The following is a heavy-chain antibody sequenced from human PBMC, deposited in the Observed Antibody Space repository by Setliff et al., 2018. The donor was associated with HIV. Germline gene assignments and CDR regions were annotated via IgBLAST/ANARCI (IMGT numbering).Heavy chain of an antibody. CDR1: GGSISSYY. CDR3: ARDSGCHSGIQKWFDP. CDR2: IYPSGST. D-gene: IGHD3-10*01. V-gene: IGHV4-4*07. J-gene: IGHJ5*02. Sequence: SETLSLTCTVSGGSISSYYWNWIRQPAGKGLEWIGHIYPSGSTNYNPSLKSRVTMSVDTSKSQFSLELSSVTAADTAVYYCARDSGCHSGIQKWFDPWGQGTLVTVSS.